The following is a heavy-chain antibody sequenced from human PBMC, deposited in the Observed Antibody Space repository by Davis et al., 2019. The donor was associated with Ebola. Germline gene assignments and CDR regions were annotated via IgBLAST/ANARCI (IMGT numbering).Heavy chain of an antibody. CDR1: GFTFSSYT. J-gene: IGHJ6*02. Sequence: PGGSLRLSCAASGFTFSSYTMNWVRQAPGKGLEWVSSISSSSSYIYYADSVKGRFTISRDNAKNSLYLQMNSLRAEDTAVYYCARAIAYYYYGMDVWGQGTTVTVSS. CDR2: ISSSSSYI. V-gene: IGHV3-21*01. CDR3: ARAIAYYYYGMDV.